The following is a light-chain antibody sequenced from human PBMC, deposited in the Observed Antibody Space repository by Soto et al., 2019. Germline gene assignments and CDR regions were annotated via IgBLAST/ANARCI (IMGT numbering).Light chain of an antibody. CDR1: SGDSSYI. Sequence: QLVLTQSSSASASLGSSVKLTCTLSSGDSSYIIAWHHQQPGKAPRYLMKLEGSGSYNKGSGVPDRFSGSSSGADRYLTISNLQFEDEANYYCETWDSNTRVFGGGTKVTVL. V-gene: IGLV4-60*02. CDR3: ETWDSNTRV. CDR2: LEGSGSY. J-gene: IGLJ3*02.